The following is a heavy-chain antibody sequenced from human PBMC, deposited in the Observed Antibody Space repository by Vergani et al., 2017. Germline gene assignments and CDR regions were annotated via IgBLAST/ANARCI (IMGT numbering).Heavy chain of an antibody. D-gene: IGHD3-16*02. CDR2: INPNSGGT. V-gene: IGHV1-2*02. CDR1: GYTFTGYY. Sequence: QVQLVQSGAEVKKPGASVKVSCKASGYTFTGYYMPWVRQAPGQGLEWMGWINPNSGGTNYAQKFQGRVTMTRDTSISTAYMELSRLRSDDTAVYYCARAHDYVWGSYRYSLGFYFDYWGQGTLVTVSS. J-gene: IGHJ4*02. CDR3: ARAHDYVWGSYRYSLGFYFDY.